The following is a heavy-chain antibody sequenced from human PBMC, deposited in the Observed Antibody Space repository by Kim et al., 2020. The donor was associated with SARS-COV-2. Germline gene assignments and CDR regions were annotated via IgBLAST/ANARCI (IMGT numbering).Heavy chain of an antibody. CDR1: GFTFSSYG. V-gene: IGHV3-33*01. J-gene: IGHJ4*02. D-gene: IGHD6-19*01. Sequence: GGSLRLSCAASGFTFSSYGMHWVRQAPGKGLEWVAVIWYDGSNKYYADSVKGRFTISRDNSKNTLYLQMNSLRAEDTAVYYCARDSSGWSLGGTFDYWGQGTLVTVSS. CDR2: IWYDGSNK. CDR3: ARDSSGWSLGGTFDY.